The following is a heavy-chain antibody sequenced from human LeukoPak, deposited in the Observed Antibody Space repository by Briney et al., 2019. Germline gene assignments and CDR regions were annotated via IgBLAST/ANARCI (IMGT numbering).Heavy chain of an antibody. V-gene: IGHV3-66*01. D-gene: IGHD3-10*01. Sequence: PGGSLRLSCAASGFTVDTTYMTWVRQAPGKGLEWGSILYSGGTTYYADSVKGRFTISRDNSENTLYLQMNSLRAEDTAVYYCAKISGVGSGSYYWFDPWGQGTLVTVSS. J-gene: IGHJ5*02. CDR2: LYSGGTT. CDR1: GFTVDTTY. CDR3: AKISGVGSGSYYWFDP.